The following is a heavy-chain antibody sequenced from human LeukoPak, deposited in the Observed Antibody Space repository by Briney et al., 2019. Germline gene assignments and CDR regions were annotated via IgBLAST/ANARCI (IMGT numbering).Heavy chain of an antibody. V-gene: IGHV4-34*01. D-gene: IGHD4-17*01. CDR3: ARGRAVGSTVTTFFIDY. Sequence: PSETLSLTCAVYGGSFSGYYWSWIRQPPGKGLEWIGEISHSGSTNCNPSLKSRVTISVDTSKNQFSLKLSSVTAADTAVYYCARGRAVGSTVTTFFIDYWGQGTLVTVSS. CDR1: GGSFSGYY. CDR2: ISHSGST. J-gene: IGHJ4*02.